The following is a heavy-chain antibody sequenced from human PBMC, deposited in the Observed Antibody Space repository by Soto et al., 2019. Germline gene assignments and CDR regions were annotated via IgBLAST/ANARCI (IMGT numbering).Heavy chain of an antibody. D-gene: IGHD6-19*01. CDR1: GGSFSGYY. CDR3: ARKALSSGWYYSSYYFDY. CDR2: INHSGST. V-gene: IGHV4-34*01. Sequence: QVQLQQWGAGLLKPSETLSLTCAVYGGSFSGYYWSWIRQPPGKGLEWIGEINHSGSTNYNPSLKSRVTISVDTSKNQFSLKLSSVTAADTAVYYCARKALSSGWYYSSYYFDYWCQGTLVTVSS. J-gene: IGHJ4*02.